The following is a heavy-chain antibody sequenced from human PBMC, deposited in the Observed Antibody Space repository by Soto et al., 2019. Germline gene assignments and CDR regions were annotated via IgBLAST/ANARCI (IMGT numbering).Heavy chain of an antibody. J-gene: IGHJ4*02. CDR3: ARVGAAAGPYYFDY. CDR2: INAGNGNT. V-gene: IGHV1-3*01. D-gene: IGHD6-13*01. Sequence: ASVEVSCKASGYIFTSYSMHWVLQAPGQRLEWMGWINAGNGNTKYSQKFQGRVTITRDTSASTAYMELSSLRSEDTAVYYCARVGAAAGPYYFDYWGQGTLVTVSS. CDR1: GYIFTSYS.